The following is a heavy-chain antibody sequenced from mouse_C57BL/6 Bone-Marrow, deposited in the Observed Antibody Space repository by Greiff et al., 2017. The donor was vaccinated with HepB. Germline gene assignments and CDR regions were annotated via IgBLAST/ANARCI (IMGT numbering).Heavy chain of an antibody. Sequence: QVQLKESGPELVKPGASVKISCKASGYAFSSSWMNWVKQRPGKGLEWIGRIYPGDGDTNYNGKFKGKATLTADKSSSTAYMQLSSLTSEDSAVYFCAKGFSNYELDYWGQGTSVTVSS. CDR1: GYAFSSSW. J-gene: IGHJ4*01. D-gene: IGHD2-5*01. CDR3: AKGFSNYELDY. V-gene: IGHV1-82*01. CDR2: IYPGDGDT.